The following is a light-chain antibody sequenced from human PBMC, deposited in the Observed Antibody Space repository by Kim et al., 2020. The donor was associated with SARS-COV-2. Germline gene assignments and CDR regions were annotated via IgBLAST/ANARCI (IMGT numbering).Light chain of an antibody. J-gene: IGLJ2*01. CDR1: KLGDKY. Sequence: VSVSPGQSASITCSGDKLGDKYACWYQQKPGQSPVLVIYQDSKRPSGIPERFSGSNSGNTATLTISGTQAMDEADYYCQAWDSSVVFGGGTQLTVL. CDR3: QAWDSSVV. V-gene: IGLV3-1*01. CDR2: QDS.